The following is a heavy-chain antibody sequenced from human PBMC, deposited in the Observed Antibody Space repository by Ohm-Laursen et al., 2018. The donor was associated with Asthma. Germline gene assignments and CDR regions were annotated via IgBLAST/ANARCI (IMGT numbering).Heavy chain of an antibody. CDR1: GIALSDAW. D-gene: IGHD3-22*01. J-gene: IGHJ4*02. CDR2: IKSKTDGGTT. CDR3: TPSAYDSSGYAGY. V-gene: IGHV3-15*01. Sequence: GSLRLSCSAPGIALSDAWMSWVRQAPGKGLEWVGRIKSKTDGGTTDYAAPMKGRFTISRDDSKNTLYLQINSLKMEDTAVYYCTPSAYDSSGYAGYWGQGTLVTVSS.